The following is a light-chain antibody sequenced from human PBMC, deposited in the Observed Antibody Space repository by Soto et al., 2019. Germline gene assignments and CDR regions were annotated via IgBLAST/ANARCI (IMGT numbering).Light chain of an antibody. CDR1: LDIRSY. Sequence: DIQMTQSPSSVSASVGDRAAITCRASLDIRSYLAWYQQKPGRAPKLLIYAASTLQSGVPSRFSGSGSGTEFTLTISSLQPEDFGSYYCQQLDRYPFTFGGGTKVEIK. J-gene: IGKJ4*01. CDR3: QQLDRYPFT. V-gene: IGKV1-9*01. CDR2: AAS.